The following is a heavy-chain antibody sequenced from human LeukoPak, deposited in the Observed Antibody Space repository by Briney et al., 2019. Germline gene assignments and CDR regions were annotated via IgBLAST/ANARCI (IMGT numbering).Heavy chain of an antibody. Sequence: GGSLRLSCAASGFTFSSYAMSWVRQAPGKGLEWVSAISGSGGSTYYADSVKGRFTISRDNSKNTLYLQMNSLRAEDTAVYYCAKDLGGTRYYYVSSGYPNWFDPWGQGTLVTVSS. CDR2: ISGSGGST. D-gene: IGHD3-22*01. J-gene: IGHJ5*02. CDR3: AKDLGGTRYYYVSSGYPNWFDP. V-gene: IGHV3-23*01. CDR1: GFTFSSYA.